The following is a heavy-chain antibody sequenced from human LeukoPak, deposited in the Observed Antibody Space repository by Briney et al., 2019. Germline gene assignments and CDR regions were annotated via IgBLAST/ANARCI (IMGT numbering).Heavy chain of an antibody. V-gene: IGHV3-49*04. J-gene: IGHJ6*02. Sequence: GSLRLSCTASGFIFGDHAMSWVRQAPGKGLECVGFIRSKAYGGTTEYAASVTGRFTISRDDSKGIAYLQMNGLKTEDTGVYYCARGPILLWIHNGMDVRGQGTTVIVSS. CDR3: ARGPILLWIHNGMDV. CDR2: IRSKAYGGTT. CDR1: GFIFGDHA. D-gene: IGHD3-10*01.